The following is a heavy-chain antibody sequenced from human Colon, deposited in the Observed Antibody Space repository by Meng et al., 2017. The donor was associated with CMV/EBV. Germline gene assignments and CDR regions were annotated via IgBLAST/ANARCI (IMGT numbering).Heavy chain of an antibody. Sequence: GGSLRLSCAASGFTFSSYSMTWVRQAPGKGLEWVAFIRYDGINKYYADSVKGRFTISRDNSKSTLYLQMSSVRGDDTAVYYCAKGGDTVLDYWGQGTQVTVSS. J-gene: IGHJ4*02. CDR3: AKGGDTVLDY. V-gene: IGHV3-30*02. D-gene: IGHD4-17*01. CDR1: GFTFSSYS. CDR2: IRYDGINK.